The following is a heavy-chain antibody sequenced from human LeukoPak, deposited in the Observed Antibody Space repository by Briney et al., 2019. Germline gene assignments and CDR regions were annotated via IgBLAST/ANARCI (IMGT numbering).Heavy chain of an antibody. Sequence: GGSLRLSCAASGFTFSSYSMNWVRQAPGKGLEWVSYISSSSSTIYYADSVKGRFTISRDNAKNSLYLQMNSLRAEDTAVYYCARDRIVGATKPYYFDYWGQGTLVTVSS. CDR2: ISSSSSTI. CDR3: ARDRIVGATKPYYFDY. J-gene: IGHJ4*02. CDR1: GFTFSSYS. D-gene: IGHD1-26*01. V-gene: IGHV3-48*04.